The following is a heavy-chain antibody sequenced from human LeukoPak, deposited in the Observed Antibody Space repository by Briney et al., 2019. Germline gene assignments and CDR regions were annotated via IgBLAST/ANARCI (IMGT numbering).Heavy chain of an antibody. CDR3: ARDRSSSGYFFDY. Sequence: GGSLRLSCAASGFTFSSYAIHWVRQAPGKGLEWGAVISYDGSNKYYADSVKGRFTISRDNSKNTLYLQMNSLRAEDTAVYYCARDRSSSGYFFDYWGQGTLVTVSS. CDR1: GFTFSSYA. CDR2: ISYDGSNK. D-gene: IGHD3-22*01. J-gene: IGHJ4*02. V-gene: IGHV3-30*04.